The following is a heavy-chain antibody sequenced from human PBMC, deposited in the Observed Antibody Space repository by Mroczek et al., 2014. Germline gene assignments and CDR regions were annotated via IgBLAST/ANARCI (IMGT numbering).Heavy chain of an antibody. CDR2: INHSGST. CDR3: ARGSILIVVVPAAPDYGMDV. J-gene: IGHJ6*02. Sequence: QVQLQQWGAGLLKPSETLSLTCAVYGGSFSGYYWSWIRQPPGKGLEWIGEINHSGSTNYNPSLKSRVTISVDTSKNQFSLKLSSVTAADTAVYYCARGSILIVVVPAAPDYGMDVWGQGTTVTV. CDR1: GGSFSGYY. V-gene: IGHV4-34*01. D-gene: IGHD2-2*01.